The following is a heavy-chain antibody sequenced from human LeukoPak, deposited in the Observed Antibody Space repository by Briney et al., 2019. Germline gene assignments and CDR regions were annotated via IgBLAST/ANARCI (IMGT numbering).Heavy chain of an antibody. D-gene: IGHD4-23*01. CDR1: GGSISSGGYY. V-gene: IGHV4-31*03. J-gene: IGHJ4*02. CDR2: IYYSGST. Sequence: SQTLSLTCTVSGGSISSGGYYWSWIRQHPGKGLGWIGYIYYSGSTYYNPSLKSRVTISVDTSKNQFSLKLSSVTAADTAVYYCARLSSTVVTPPTFWGQGTLVTVSS. CDR3: ARLSSTVVTPPTF.